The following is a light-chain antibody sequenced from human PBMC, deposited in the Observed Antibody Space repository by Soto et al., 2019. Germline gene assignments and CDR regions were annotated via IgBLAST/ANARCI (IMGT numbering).Light chain of an antibody. CDR1: QSLVHSDGIAY. CDR3: MQGTHWPIT. Sequence: DVVITQSRLSLRLTLLQRACISCRSNQSLVHSDGIAYFSWFQQRPGRSPRRLIYKVSNRDSGVPARFSGSGSGTDFALKISRVEAEDVGVYYCMQGTHWPITFGQGTRLEIK. J-gene: IGKJ5*01. CDR2: KVS. V-gene: IGKV2-30*02.